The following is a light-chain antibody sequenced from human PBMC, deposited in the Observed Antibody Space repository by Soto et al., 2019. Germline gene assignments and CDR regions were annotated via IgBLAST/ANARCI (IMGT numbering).Light chain of an antibody. Sequence: DIQMTQSPSTLSASVGDRVTITCRASQSISSWLAWYQQKPGKAPKLLIYDASSLEIGAPSRFSGSGSGTEFTLTISSLPPDDFATYYCQQYNSYSWTFGQGTKVEIK. V-gene: IGKV1-5*01. CDR3: QQYNSYSWT. CDR2: DAS. CDR1: QSISSW. J-gene: IGKJ1*01.